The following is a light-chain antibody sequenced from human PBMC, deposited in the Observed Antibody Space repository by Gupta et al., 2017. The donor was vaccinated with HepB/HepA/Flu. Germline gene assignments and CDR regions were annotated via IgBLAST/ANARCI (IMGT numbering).Light chain of an antibody. CDR1: SLRSYY. V-gene: IGLV3-19*01. J-gene: IGLJ2*01. CDR3: NSRDSSSNHLV. Sequence: SSELTQDPAVAAALGQTVRITCQGDSLRSYYASWYQQKPGQDPVLVIYGKNNRPSGIPDRFSGSSSGNTASLTITGAQAEDEADYYCNSRDSSSNHLVFGGGTKLTVL. CDR2: GKN.